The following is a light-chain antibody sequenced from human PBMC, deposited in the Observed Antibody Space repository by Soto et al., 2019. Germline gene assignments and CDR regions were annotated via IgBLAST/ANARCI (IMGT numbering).Light chain of an antibody. CDR3: QQSYSTLLS. CDR2: AAS. Sequence: DFQMPQSPSSLSASVGDRVTITCRASQSISSYLNWYHQKPGKAPKLLIYAASSMQSGVTSRFSGSGSGTDFTPAISSLQPEDFATDYCQQSYSTLLSFGGGTKVEIK. J-gene: IGKJ4*01. CDR1: QSISSY. V-gene: IGKV1-39*01.